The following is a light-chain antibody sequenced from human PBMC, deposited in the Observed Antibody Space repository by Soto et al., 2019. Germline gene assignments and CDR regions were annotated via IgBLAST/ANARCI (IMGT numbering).Light chain of an antibody. CDR1: NINVGSYNL. V-gene: IGLV2-23*02. Sequence: QSALTQPASVSGSRGQSITISCTGTNINVGSYNLVSWYQQHPGKAPKVIVFEISKRPSGVSNRFSGSKSGNTASLTISGLQAEDEADYYCSSYAGSSTLAWVFGGGTKLTVL. J-gene: IGLJ3*02. CDR3: SSYAGSSTLAWV. CDR2: EIS.